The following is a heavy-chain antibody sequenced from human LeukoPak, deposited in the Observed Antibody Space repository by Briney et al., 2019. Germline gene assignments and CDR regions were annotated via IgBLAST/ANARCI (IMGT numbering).Heavy chain of an antibody. D-gene: IGHD6-13*01. J-gene: IGHJ6*02. Sequence: ASVKVSCKASGYTFTSYGISWVRRAPGQGLEWMGWISAYNGNTNYAQKLQGRVTMTTDTSTSTAYMELRSLRSDDTAVYYCARGGGQQLNYYYYGMDVWGQGTTVTVSS. CDR2: ISAYNGNT. V-gene: IGHV1-18*01. CDR1: GYTFTSYG. CDR3: ARGGGQQLNYYYYGMDV.